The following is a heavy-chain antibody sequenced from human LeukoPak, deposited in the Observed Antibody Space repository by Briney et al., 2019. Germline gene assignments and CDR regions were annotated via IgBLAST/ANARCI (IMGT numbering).Heavy chain of an antibody. Sequence: ASVKVSCKASGYTFTGYYMHWVRQAPGQGLEWMGWINPNSGGTNYAQKFQGRVTMTRDTSISTAYMELSRLRSDDTAVYYCARSGSYPPNYYYMDVWGKGTTVTISS. CDR2: INPNSGGT. CDR3: ARSGSYPPNYYYMDV. D-gene: IGHD1-26*01. CDR1: GYTFTGYY. J-gene: IGHJ6*03. V-gene: IGHV1-2*02.